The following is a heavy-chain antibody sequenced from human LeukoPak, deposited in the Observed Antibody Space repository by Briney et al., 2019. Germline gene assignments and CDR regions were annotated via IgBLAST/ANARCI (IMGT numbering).Heavy chain of an antibody. D-gene: IGHD3-3*01. Sequence: PSETLSLTCAVYGGSFSGYYWSWIRQPPGKGLEWIGEINHSGSTSYNPSLKSRVTISVDTSKNQFSLKLSSVTAADTAVYYCARGLNDSWTGENYWGQGTLVTVSS. V-gene: IGHV4-34*01. CDR2: INHSGST. CDR3: ARGLNDSWTGENY. J-gene: IGHJ4*02. CDR1: GGSFSGYY.